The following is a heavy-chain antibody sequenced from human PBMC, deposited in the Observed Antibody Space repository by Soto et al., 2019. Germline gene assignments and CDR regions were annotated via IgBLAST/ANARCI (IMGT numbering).Heavy chain of an antibody. D-gene: IGHD1-7*01. CDR1: GFTFSSYS. CDR3: ARDPANWYYGGVGYYYGMDV. V-gene: IGHV3-21*01. J-gene: IGHJ6*02. Sequence: EVQLVESGGGLVKPGGSLRLSCAASGFTFSSYSMNWVRQAPGKGLEWVSSISSSSSYIYYADSVKGRFTISRDNAKNSLYLQMNSLRAEDTAVYYCARDPANWYYGGVGYYYGMDVWGQGTTVTVSS. CDR2: ISSSSSYI.